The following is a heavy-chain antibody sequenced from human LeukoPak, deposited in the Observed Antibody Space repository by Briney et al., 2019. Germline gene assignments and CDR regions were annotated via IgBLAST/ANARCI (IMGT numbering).Heavy chain of an antibody. CDR2: IHYSDSA. V-gene: IGHV4-39*01. J-gene: IGHJ4*02. D-gene: IGHD6-13*01. CDR3: ARRRAAAGPFDY. CDR1: GGSISNSGYY. Sequence: PSETLSLTCAVSGGSISNSGYYWAWIRQPPGKGLEYIGNIHYSDSALYNPSLQSRATILVDTSKNQFSLKLSSVTAADTAVYYCARRRAAAGPFDYWGRGTLATVSS.